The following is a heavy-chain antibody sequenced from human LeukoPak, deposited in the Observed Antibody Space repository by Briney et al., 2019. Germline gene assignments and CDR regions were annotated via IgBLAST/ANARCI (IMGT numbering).Heavy chain of an antibody. CDR1: GFTFSSYA. CDR2: ISGSGDNS. J-gene: IGHJ4*02. V-gene: IGHV3-23*01. Sequence: GGSLRLSCAASGFTFSSYAMSWVRQAPGKGLEWVSGISGSGDNSYYADSVKGRFTISRDNSKNTLYVQVNSLGTEDTAAYYCAKGSYYDSSGSFYFDYWGQGTLVTVSS. CDR3: AKGSYYDSSGSFYFDY. D-gene: IGHD3-22*01.